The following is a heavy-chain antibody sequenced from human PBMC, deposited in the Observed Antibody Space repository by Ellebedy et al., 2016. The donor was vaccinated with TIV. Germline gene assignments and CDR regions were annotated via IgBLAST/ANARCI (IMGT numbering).Heavy chain of an antibody. CDR2: ISNSGVAT. CDR1: GFTFNNYA. V-gene: IGHV3-23*01. Sequence: GGSLRLXXAASGFTFNNYAMNWVRQAPGKGLEWVSAISNSGVATYYADSVKGRFTISRDDSKNTLYLQMNSLRAEDTAVYYCAKATDDFWSGSPNYYFDYWGQGTLVTVSS. CDR3: AKATDDFWSGSPNYYFDY. D-gene: IGHD3-3*01. J-gene: IGHJ4*02.